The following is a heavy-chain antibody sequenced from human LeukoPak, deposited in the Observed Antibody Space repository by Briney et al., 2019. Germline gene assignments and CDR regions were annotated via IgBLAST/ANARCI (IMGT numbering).Heavy chain of an antibody. D-gene: IGHD6-19*01. J-gene: IGHJ4*02. V-gene: IGHV4-4*07. CDR2: IYTSGST. CDR3: AREGYSSGWYYFDY. CDR1: GGSISSCY. Sequence: SETLSLTCTVSGGSISSCYWSWIRQPAGKGLEWIGRIYTSGSTNYKSSLKSRVTVSVDTSKNQFSLKLSSVTAADTAVYYCAREGYSSGWYYFDYWGQGTLVTVSS.